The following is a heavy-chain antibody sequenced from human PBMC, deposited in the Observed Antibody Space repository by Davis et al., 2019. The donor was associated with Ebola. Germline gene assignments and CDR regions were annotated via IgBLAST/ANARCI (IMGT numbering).Heavy chain of an antibody. CDR3: TLTVGSFDY. J-gene: IGHJ4*02. CDR2: IRSKANSYAT. V-gene: IGHV3-73*01. D-gene: IGHD1-20*01. Sequence: GGSLRLSCAASGFTFSSYWMHWVRQASGKGLEWVGRIRSKANSYATAYAASVKGRFTISRDDSKNTAYLQMNSLKTEDTAVYYCTLTVGSFDYWGQGTLVTVSS. CDR1: GFTFSSYW.